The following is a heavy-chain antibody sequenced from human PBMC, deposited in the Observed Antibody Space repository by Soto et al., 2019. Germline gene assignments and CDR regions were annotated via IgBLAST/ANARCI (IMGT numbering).Heavy chain of an antibody. V-gene: IGHV3-23*01. D-gene: IGHD1-26*01. CDR2: LSNTGRRT. CDR3: ATEMGATQGPFDN. J-gene: IGHJ4*02. Sequence: LRLSCVVSVFPFGANAMSWVRQAPGKGLEWVSGLSNTGRRTSYADSVKGRFNISRDNSENTVYLQMNSLRVEDTAVYYCATEMGATQGPFDNWGQGTLVTVS. CDR1: VFPFGANA.